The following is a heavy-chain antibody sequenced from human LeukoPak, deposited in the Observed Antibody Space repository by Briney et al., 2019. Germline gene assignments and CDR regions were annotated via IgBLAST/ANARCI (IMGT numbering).Heavy chain of an antibody. J-gene: IGHJ3*02. V-gene: IGHV1-18*01. CDR3: ARDRRWELDPYAFDI. CDR1: GYTFTSYG. Sequence: ASVKVSCKASGYTFTSYGISWVRQAPGQGLEWMGWISAYNGNTNYAQKLQGRVTMTTDTSTSTACMELRSLRSDDTAVYYCARDRRWELDPYAFDIWGQGTMVTVSS. CDR2: ISAYNGNT. D-gene: IGHD1-26*01.